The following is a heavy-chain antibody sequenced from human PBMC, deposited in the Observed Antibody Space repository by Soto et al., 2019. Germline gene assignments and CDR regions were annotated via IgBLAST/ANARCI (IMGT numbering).Heavy chain of an antibody. V-gene: IGHV4-34*01. D-gene: IGHD3-9*01. J-gene: IGHJ5*02. CDR2: INHSGST. CDR3: ARDPRLRYFDWLSSSNWFDP. CDR1: GGSFSVYY. Sequence: PSETLSLTCAVYGGSFSVYYWSWIRQPPGKGLEWIGEINHSGSTNYNPSLKSRVTISVDTSKNQFSLKLSSVTAADTAVYYCARDPRLRYFDWLSSSNWFDPWGQGTLVTVSS.